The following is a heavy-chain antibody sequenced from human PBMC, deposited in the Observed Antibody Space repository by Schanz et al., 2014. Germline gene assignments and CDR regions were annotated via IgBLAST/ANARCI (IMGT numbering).Heavy chain of an antibody. J-gene: IGHJ5*02. CDR2: INPNSGAT. CDR3: AREGTVIRGLSGWFDP. Sequence: QVQLVQSGAEVKKPGASVKVSCKASGYTFTGYHMHWVRQAPGQGLEWLGWINPNSGATSSAQKFQGRVTMTRDTSISTVYMELSRLRSDDTAVYYCAREGTVIRGLSGWFDPWGQGTLVTVSS. V-gene: IGHV1-2*02. D-gene: IGHD3-10*01. CDR1: GYTFTGYH.